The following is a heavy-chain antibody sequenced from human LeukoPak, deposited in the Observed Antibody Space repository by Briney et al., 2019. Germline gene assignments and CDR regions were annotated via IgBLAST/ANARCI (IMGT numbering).Heavy chain of an antibody. D-gene: IGHD3-10*01. J-gene: IGHJ4*02. CDR2: ISADSNTI. CDR1: GFTFSIYS. V-gene: IGHV3-48*02. CDR3: ARDPPYDTMVRGVITDYYFDY. Sequence: PGGSLRLSCAASGFTFSIYSMNWVRQAPGEGLEWLPYISADSNTIYYADSVKGRFTISRDNAKTSLYLQMNTLRDEDTAVYYCARDPPYDTMVRGVITDYYFDYWGQGTLVTVSS.